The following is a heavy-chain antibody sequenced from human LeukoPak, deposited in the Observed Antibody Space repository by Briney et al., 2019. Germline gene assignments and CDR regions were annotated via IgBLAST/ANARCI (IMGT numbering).Heavy chain of an antibody. CDR2: IIPILGIA. V-gene: IGHV1-69*02. J-gene: IGHJ4*02. CDR3: ARAGCGGDCYSPLDY. CDR1: GGTFISYT. D-gene: IGHD2-21*01. Sequence: SVKVSCKASGGTFISYTISWVRQAPGQGLEWMGRIIPILGIANYAQKFQGRVTITADKSTSTAYMELSGLRSEDTAVYYCARAGCGGDCYSPLDYWGQGTLVTVSS.